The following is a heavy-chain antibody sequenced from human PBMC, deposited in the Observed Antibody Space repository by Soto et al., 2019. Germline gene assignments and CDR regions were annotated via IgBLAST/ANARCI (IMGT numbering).Heavy chain of an antibody. V-gene: IGHV3-30*18. CDR3: AKDSGYCISTNCYRPDY. Sequence: QVQLVESGGGVVQPGRSLRLSCAASGFTFSREAMHWVRQAPGKGLDWVAVISHDGGNTYYAASVKGRFTISRDNSKNTLYLQMNSLRAEDTAVYYCAKDSGYCISTNCYRPDYWGQGTLVTVSS. CDR1: GFTFSREA. J-gene: IGHJ4*02. CDR2: ISHDGGNT. D-gene: IGHD2-2*03.